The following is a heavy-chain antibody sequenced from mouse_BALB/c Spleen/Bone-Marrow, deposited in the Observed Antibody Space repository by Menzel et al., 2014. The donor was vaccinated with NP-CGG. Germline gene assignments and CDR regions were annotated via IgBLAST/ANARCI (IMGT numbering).Heavy chain of an antibody. CDR2: INPESNTI. CDR1: GFDFSRYW. D-gene: IGHD2-3*01. Sequence: EVHLVESGGGLVQPGGSLKLSCAASGFDFSRYWMSWVRQAPGKGLEWIGEINPESNTINYSPFLKDKFIISRDNAKNTLYLQMNKVRSEDTALYYCARLGYYGGFAYWGQGTLVAVSA. J-gene: IGHJ3*01. CDR3: ARLGYYGGFAY. V-gene: IGHV4-1*02.